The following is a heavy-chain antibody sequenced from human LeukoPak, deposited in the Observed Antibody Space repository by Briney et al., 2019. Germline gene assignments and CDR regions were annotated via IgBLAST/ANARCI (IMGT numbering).Heavy chain of an antibody. J-gene: IGHJ4*02. CDR2: MNPNSANT. Sequence: ASVKVSCKASGYTFTSYDINWVRQATGQGLEWMGWMNPNSANTGYTQKFQGRVTITRNTSISTAYMELSSLRPEDTAVYYCAKDGGAAVGSFDCWGQGTLVTVSS. CDR1: GYTFTSYD. D-gene: IGHD6-13*01. V-gene: IGHV1-8*03. CDR3: AKDGGAAVGSFDC.